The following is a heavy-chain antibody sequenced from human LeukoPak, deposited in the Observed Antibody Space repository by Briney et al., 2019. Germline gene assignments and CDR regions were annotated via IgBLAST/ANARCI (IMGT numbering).Heavy chain of an antibody. Sequence: SETLSLTCTVSGGSVSSGSYYWSWIRQPPGKGLEWIGYIYYSGSTNYNPSLKSRVTISVDTSKNQFSLKLSSVTAADTAVYYCASGLPYYYYGMDVWGQGTTVTVSS. CDR3: ASGLPYYYYGMDV. D-gene: IGHD5-12*01. CDR1: GGSVSSGSYY. V-gene: IGHV4-61*01. J-gene: IGHJ6*02. CDR2: IYYSGST.